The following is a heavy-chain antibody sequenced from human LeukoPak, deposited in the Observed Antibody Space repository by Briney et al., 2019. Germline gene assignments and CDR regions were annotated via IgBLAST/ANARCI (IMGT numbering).Heavy chain of an antibody. CDR1: GGSFSGYY. D-gene: IGHD6-19*01. CDR3: ARVTDSGIAVAGIDY. CDR2: ISRSGST. J-gene: IGHJ4*02. Sequence: SETLSLTCAVYGGSFSGYYWSWIRQPPGKGLGWIGEISRSGSTNYNPSLKSRVTISVDTSKNQFSLKLSSVTAADTAVYYCARVTDSGIAVAGIDYWGQGTLVTVSS. V-gene: IGHV4-34*01.